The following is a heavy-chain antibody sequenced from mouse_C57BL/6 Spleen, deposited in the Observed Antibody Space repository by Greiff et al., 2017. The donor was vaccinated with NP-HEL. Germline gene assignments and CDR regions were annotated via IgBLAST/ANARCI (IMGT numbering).Heavy chain of an antibody. D-gene: IGHD1-1*01. CDR1: GYTFTDYE. V-gene: IGHV1-15*01. CDR3: TRTHYYGSRRAWFAY. Sequence: VQLQESGAELVRPGASVTLSCKASGYTFTDYEMHWVKQTPVHGLEWIGAIDPETGGTAYNQKFKGKAILTADKSSSTAYMELRSLTSEDSAVYYCTRTHYYGSRRAWFAYWGQGTLVTVSA. J-gene: IGHJ3*01. CDR2: IDPETGGT.